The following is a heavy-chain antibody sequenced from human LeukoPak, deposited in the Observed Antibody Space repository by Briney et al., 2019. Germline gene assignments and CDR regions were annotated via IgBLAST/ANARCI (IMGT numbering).Heavy chain of an antibody. J-gene: IGHJ3*02. D-gene: IGHD3-22*01. CDR3: ARYYYDRSGYFPFDI. Sequence: ASVKVSCKASGYTFTSYDINWVRQATGQGLEWMGWMNPNSGNTGYAQKFQGRVTITRNTSISTAYMELSSLKSDDTAVYYCARYYYDRSGYFPFDIWGQGTMVTVSS. V-gene: IGHV1-8*03. CDR2: MNPNSGNT. CDR1: GYTFTSYD.